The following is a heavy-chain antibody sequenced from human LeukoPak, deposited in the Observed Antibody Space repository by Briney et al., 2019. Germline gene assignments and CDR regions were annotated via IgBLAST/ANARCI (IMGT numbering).Heavy chain of an antibody. CDR1: GFTFSSYW. CDR2: IKQDGSEK. CDR3: ASEGTFSGGFDAFDI. V-gene: IGHV3-7*01. Sequence: GGSLRLSCAASGFTFSSYWMNWVRQAPGKGLEWVANIKQDGSEKYYVDSVKGRFTISRDNAKNSLYLQMNSLRAEDTAVYYCASEGTFSGGFDAFDIWGQGTMVTVSS. J-gene: IGHJ3*02. D-gene: IGHD3-16*01.